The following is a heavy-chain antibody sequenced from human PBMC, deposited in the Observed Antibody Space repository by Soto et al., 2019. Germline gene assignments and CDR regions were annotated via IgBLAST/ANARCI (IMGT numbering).Heavy chain of an antibody. J-gene: IGHJ3*02. D-gene: IGHD5-12*01. V-gene: IGHV4-39*07. CDR3: ASHRSCEYSGYRLRTRDAFDI. Sequence: QLQLQESGPGLVKPSETLSLTCTVSGGSISSSSYYWGWIRQPPGKRLEWIGSIYYSGSTNYNPSIKSRFTISVHTSTNQFSLKLSSVTAADTAVYYCASHRSCEYSGYRLRTRDAFDIWGQGTMVTVSS. CDR2: IYYSGST. CDR1: GGSISSSSYY.